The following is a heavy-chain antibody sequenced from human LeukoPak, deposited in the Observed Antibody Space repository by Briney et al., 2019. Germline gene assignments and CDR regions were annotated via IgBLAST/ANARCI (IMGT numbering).Heavy chain of an antibody. CDR2: ISGSGGGT. CDR1: GFTFSSYG. J-gene: IGHJ4*02. D-gene: IGHD3-9*01. CDR3: ASGYDILTLDY. V-gene: IGHV3-23*01. Sequence: GGSLRLSCAASGFTFSSYGMSWVRQAPGKGLEWVSGISGSGGGTYYADSVKGRFTISRDKSKNTLYLQMNSLRAEDTAVYYCASGYDILTLDYWGQGTLVTVSS.